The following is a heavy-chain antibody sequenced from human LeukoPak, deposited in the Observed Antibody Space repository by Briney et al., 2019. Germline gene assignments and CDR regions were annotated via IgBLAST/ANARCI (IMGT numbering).Heavy chain of an antibody. CDR1: GGLISISTYY. CDR2: IYYSGTT. CDR3: ARGKEVITMLRGLKPGYYFDY. V-gene: IGHV4-39*07. J-gene: IGHJ4*02. D-gene: IGHD3-10*01. Sequence: SETLSLTCTVSGGLISISTYYWGWIRQPPGKGLEWIGSIYYSGTTHYNPSLKSRVTIAVDTSKNQFSLKLISVTAADTAVYYCARGKEVITMLRGLKPGYYFDYWGQGTLVTVSS.